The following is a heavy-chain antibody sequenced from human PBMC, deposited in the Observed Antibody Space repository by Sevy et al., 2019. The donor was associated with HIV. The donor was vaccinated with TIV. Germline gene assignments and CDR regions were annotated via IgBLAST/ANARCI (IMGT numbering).Heavy chain of an antibody. V-gene: IGHV4-38-2*01. J-gene: IGHJ3*02. Sequence: SETLSLTCAVSAYSVSSAYSWGWIRQPPGKGLEWIGNIYQSGNTYYNPSLKSRVTISVDTSNNQFSLRLTSVTAADTAVYYCASFGRQIIISCDVFEIWGQGTMVTVSS. CDR1: AYSVSSAYS. CDR2: IYQSGNT. D-gene: IGHD3-10*01. CDR3: ASFGRQIIISCDVFEI.